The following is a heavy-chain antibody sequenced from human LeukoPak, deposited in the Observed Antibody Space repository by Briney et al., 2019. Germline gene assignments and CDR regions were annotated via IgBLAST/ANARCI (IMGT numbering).Heavy chain of an antibody. CDR3: ARDHFLYDYVWGSYRS. D-gene: IGHD3-16*02. V-gene: IGHV1-18*01. CDR2: ISAYNGNT. Sequence: ASVKVSCKASGYTFTSYGISWVRQAPGQGLEWMGWISAYNGNTNYAQKLQGRVTMTTDTSTSTAYMELRSLRSDDTAVYYCARDHFLYDYVWGSYRSWGQGTLVTVSS. J-gene: IGHJ5*02. CDR1: GYTFTSYG.